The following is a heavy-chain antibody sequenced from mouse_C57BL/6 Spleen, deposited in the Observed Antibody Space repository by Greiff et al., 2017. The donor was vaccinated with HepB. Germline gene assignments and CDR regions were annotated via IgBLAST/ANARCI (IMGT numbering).Heavy chain of an antibody. CDR1: GYSITSGYY. Sequence: VKLQESGPGLVKPSQSLSLTCSVTGYSITSGYYWNWIRQFPGNKLEWMGYISYDGSNNYNPSLKNRISITRDTSKNQFFLKLNSVTTEDTATYYCARGGAFAYWGQGTLVTVSA. CDR3: ARGGAFAY. CDR2: ISYDGSN. J-gene: IGHJ3*01. V-gene: IGHV3-6*01.